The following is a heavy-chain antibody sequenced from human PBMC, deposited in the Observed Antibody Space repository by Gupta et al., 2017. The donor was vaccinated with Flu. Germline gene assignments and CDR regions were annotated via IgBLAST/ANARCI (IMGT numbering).Heavy chain of an antibody. CDR2: IYHSGNT. J-gene: IGHJ2*01. CDR1: GNSISSGYH. V-gene: IGHV4-38-2*02. CDR3: ARDPRVRGVAQFDL. Sequence: QVQLQESGPGLVKSSETLSLSCVVSGNSISSGYHWGWIRQPPGKGLQWIGSIYHSGNTYYNPTLKSRVIISLDTSKNQFSLKLSSVTAADTAMYYCARDPRVRGVAQFDLWGRGTLVTVSS. D-gene: IGHD3-10*02.